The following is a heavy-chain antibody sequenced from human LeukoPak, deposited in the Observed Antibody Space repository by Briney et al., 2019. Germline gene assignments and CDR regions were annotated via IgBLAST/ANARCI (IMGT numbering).Heavy chain of an antibody. CDR3: ARLADCSSSSCRSFDY. V-gene: IGHV1-2*02. CDR2: INPNSGFT. J-gene: IGHJ4*02. Sequence: ASLKVSCKASGYPFTGYYLHWVRQAPGQGLEWMGWINPNSGFTNYAQKFQGRVTMARDTSIRTAYMELSRLRSDDTAVYYCARLADCSSSSCRSFDYWGQGTLVTVSS. CDR1: GYPFTGYY. D-gene: IGHD2-2*01.